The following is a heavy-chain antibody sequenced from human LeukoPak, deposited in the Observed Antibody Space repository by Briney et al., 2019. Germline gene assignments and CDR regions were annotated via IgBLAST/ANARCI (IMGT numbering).Heavy chain of an antibody. CDR3: TRGPRHLDS. CDR2: ISGSGHDI. V-gene: IGHV3-11*04. D-gene: IGHD6-6*01. J-gene: IGHJ4*02. Sequence: GGSLRLSCAASGFTFSDSYMTWVRQAPGKGVEWVAYISGSGHDINYSESAKGRFTISRDNAKNSLYLQMSSLRVEDTAVYYCTRGPRHLDSWGQGTLVTVSS. CDR1: GFTFSDSY.